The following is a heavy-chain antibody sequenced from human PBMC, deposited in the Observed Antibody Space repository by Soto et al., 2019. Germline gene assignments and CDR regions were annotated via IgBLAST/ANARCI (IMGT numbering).Heavy chain of an antibody. CDR1: GGSISSSSYY. CDR2: IYYSGST. CDR3: ARPGLRNWFDP. D-gene: IGHD4-17*01. J-gene: IGHJ5*02. Sequence: SETLSLTCTVSGGSISSSSYYWGWIRQPPGKGLEWIGSIYYSGSTYYNPSLKSRVTISVDTSKNQFSLKLSSVTAADTAVYYCARPGLRNWFDPWGQGTLVTVSS. V-gene: IGHV4-39*01.